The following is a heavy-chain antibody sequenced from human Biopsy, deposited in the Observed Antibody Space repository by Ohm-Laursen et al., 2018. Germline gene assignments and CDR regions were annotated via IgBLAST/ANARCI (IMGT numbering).Heavy chain of an antibody. J-gene: IGHJ5*01. CDR1: GFDFSDYS. D-gene: IGHD2-15*01. CDR2: VNTTSSYI. CDR3: ARAYPPPGRRLVVVAGDFDS. Sequence: SLRLSCTASGFDFSDYSMSWVRQAPGKGLEWVSSVNTTSSYIYYADSVKGRFTISRDNAKNSLNLQMNSLRAEDTDVCYCARAYPPPGRRLVVVAGDFDSWGQGTLVIVSS. V-gene: IGHV3-21*01.